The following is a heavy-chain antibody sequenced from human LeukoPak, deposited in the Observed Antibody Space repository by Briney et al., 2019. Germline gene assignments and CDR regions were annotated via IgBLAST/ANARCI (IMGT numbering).Heavy chain of an antibody. J-gene: IGHJ4*02. V-gene: IGHV1-69*04. D-gene: IGHD3-22*01. Sequence: ASVKVSCKASGGTFSSYTISWVRQAPGQGLEWMGRIIPILGIANYAQKFQGRVTITADKSTSTAYMELSSLRSEDTAVYYCAREDCSGGSCYPYYDSSGYYSHWDQGTLVTV. CDR1: GGTFSSYT. CDR2: IIPILGIA. CDR3: AREDCSGGSCYPYYDSSGYYSH.